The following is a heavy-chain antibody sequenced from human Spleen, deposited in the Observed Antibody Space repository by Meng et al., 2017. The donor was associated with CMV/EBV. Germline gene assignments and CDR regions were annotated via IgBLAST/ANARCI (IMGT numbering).Heavy chain of an antibody. CDR1: GYTFTGYY. CDR3: ATSSQRDFVPLYYHAVDV. Sequence: ASVKVSCKASGYTFTGYYMHWVRQAPGQGLEWMGWINPNSGGTKNYAQRFQGRVTITSDESTSTAYMDLSSLRSEDTAVYYCATSSQRDFVPLYYHAVDVWGQGTTVTVSS. J-gene: IGHJ6*02. CDR2: INPNSGGTK. D-gene: IGHD3-16*01. V-gene: IGHV1-2*02.